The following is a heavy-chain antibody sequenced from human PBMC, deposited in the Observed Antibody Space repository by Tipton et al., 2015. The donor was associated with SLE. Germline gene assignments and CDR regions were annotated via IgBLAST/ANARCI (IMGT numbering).Heavy chain of an antibody. J-gene: IGHJ4*02. CDR3: ALTVLGGGGYCSGGSCYSGDY. CDR2: ISAYNGNT. CDR1: GYTFTTYG. D-gene: IGHD2-15*01. V-gene: IGHV1-18*01. Sequence: QLVQSGAEVKKPGASVKVSCKASGYTFTTYGISWVRQAPGQGLEWMGWISAYNGNTNYAQKLQGRVTMTTDTSTSTAYMELRSLRSDDTAVYSCALTVLGGGGYCSGGSCYSGDYWGQGTLVTVSS.